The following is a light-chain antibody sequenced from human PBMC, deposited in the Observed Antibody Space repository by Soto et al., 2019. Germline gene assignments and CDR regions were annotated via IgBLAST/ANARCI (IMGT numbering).Light chain of an antibody. CDR2: KAS. V-gene: IGKV1-5*03. CDR1: QNINGW. J-gene: IGKJ1*01. CDR3: QQYTTYPWT. Sequence: DVQMTQSPSTLSTSVGDRVTITCRASQNINGWLAWHRQKPGKAPKVLIYKASDLEDGVPSRFSGSGSGTQFTLTISSLQPDDSATYYCQQYTTYPWTFGQGTKVEIK.